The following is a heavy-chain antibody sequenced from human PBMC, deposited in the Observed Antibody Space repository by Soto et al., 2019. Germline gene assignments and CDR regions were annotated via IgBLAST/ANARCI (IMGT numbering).Heavy chain of an antibody. J-gene: IGHJ4*02. V-gene: IGHV1-2*02. CDR1: GYTFTGYY. CDR3: ASHGIGLRYFPFDY. D-gene: IGHD3-9*01. Sequence: ASVKVSCKASGYTFTGYYMHWVRQVPGQGLEWMGWINPNSGGTNYAQKFQGRVTMTRDTSISTAYMELSRLRSDDTAVYYCASHGIGLRYFPFDYWGQGTLVTVSS. CDR2: INPNSGGT.